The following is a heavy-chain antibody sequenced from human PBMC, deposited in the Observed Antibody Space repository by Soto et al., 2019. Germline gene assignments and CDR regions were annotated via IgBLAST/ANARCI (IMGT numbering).Heavy chain of an antibody. CDR1: GGSISSGGYY. J-gene: IGHJ4*02. CDR2: INYSGRT. D-gene: IGHD3-10*01. CDR3: ACSMVRGVIDYFDY. Sequence: QVQLQESGPGLVKPSQTLSLTCTVSGGSISSGGYYWSWSRQHPGKGLERLGYINYSGRTYYNPSLKIRVIISVERFKNQLSIKQSSVTAADTAVYYCACSMVRGVIDYFDYWGQGTLVTVSS. V-gene: IGHV4-31*03.